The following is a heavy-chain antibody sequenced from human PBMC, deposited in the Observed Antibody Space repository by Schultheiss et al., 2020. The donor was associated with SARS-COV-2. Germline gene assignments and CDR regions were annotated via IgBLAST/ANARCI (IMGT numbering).Heavy chain of an antibody. CDR1: GGSVSSGGYY. CDR2: INHSGST. D-gene: IGHD6-13*01. CDR3: ASRAAAGSY. J-gene: IGHJ4*02. Sequence: GSLRLSCTVSGGSVSSGGYYWSWIRQPPGKGLEWIGEINHSGSTNYNPSLKSRVTISVDTSKNQFSLKLSSVTAADTAVYYCASRAAAGSYWGQGTLVTVSS. V-gene: IGHV4-61*08.